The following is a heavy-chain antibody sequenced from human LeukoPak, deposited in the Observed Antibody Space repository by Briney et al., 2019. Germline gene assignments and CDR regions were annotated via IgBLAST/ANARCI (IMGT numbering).Heavy chain of an antibody. CDR3: AREYYWRFDY. D-gene: IGHD3-10*01. Sequence: GGSLRLSCAASGFTFSDNYMAWVRQAPGKGLEWVGRIRNKANTYTTEYAASVKGRLTISRDDSKNSLYLQMNSLKIGDTAVYYCAREYYWRFDYWGQGALVTVSS. V-gene: IGHV3-72*01. CDR2: IRNKANTYTT. J-gene: IGHJ4*02. CDR1: GFTFSDNY.